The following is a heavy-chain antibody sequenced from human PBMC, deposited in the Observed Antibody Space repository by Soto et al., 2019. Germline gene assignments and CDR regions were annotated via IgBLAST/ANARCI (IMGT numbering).Heavy chain of an antibody. Sequence: PGGSLRLSCAAPGFTFSSYAMHGVRAAPGKGLEWVAVISYDGSNKYYADSVKGRFTISRDNSKNTLYLQMNSLRAEDTAVYYCARDRSSEGIAAAGTCWFDPWRQGTLVTVS. D-gene: IGHD6-13*01. CDR3: ARDRSSEGIAAAGTCWFDP. J-gene: IGHJ5*02. CDR1: GFTFSSYA. CDR2: ISYDGSNK. V-gene: IGHV3-30-3*01.